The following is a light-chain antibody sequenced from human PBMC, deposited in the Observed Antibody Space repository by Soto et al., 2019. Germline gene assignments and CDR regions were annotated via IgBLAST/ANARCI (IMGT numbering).Light chain of an antibody. CDR2: EVS. CDR1: SSDVGGYDA. V-gene: IGLV2-14*01. J-gene: IGLJ1*01. CDR3: SSYRRGIAHYV. Sequence: QSALTQPASVSGAPGQSITISCTGTSSDVGGYDAVAWYQQYPGKAPKLMIYEVSNRLSGISDRFSGSKSGNTASLTISGLQAADEADYYCSSYRRGIAHYVFGTGTKLTVL.